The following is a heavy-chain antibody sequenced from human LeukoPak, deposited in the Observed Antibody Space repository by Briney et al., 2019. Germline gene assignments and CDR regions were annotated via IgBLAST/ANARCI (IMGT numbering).Heavy chain of an antibody. J-gene: IGHJ6*03. CDR1: GYSISSGYY. CDR2: IYHSGST. V-gene: IGHV4-38-2*02. D-gene: IGHD2-2*02. Sequence: SETLSLTCAVSGYSISSGYYWGWIRHPPGKGLEWIGSIYHSGSTYYNPSLKSRVTISVDTSKNQFSLKLSSVTAADTAVYYCARDLRCSSTSCYKGERGYYYYYMDVWGKGTTVTVSS. CDR3: ARDLRCSSTSCYKGERGYYYYYMDV.